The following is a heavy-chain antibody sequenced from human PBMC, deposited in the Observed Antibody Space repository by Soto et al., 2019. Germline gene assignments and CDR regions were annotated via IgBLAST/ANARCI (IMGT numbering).Heavy chain of an antibody. CDR1: GGSISSGDYY. V-gene: IGHV4-30-4*01. CDR3: SREGDAFGAPFDY. J-gene: IGHJ4*02. Sequence: SETLSLTCTVSGGSISSGDYYWSWIRQPPGKGLEWIGYIYYSGSTYYNPSLKSRVTISVDTSKNQFSLKLRSVTAADTAVYYCSREGDAFGAPFDYWGQGTLVTVPS. CDR2: IYYSGST. D-gene: IGHD3-10*01.